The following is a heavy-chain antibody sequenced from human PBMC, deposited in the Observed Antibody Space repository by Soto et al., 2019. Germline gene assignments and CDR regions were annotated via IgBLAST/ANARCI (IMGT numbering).Heavy chain of an antibody. Sequence: EVQLLESGGGLVQPGGSLRLSCAASGFTFSSYAMRWVRQAPGKGLEWVAAISGSGGSTYYADSVKGRFTISRDNSKNTLYLQMNSLRAEDTAVYYGARRGSWSYYDYWGQGTLVTVSS. CDR3: ARRGSWSYYDY. CDR1: GFTFSSYA. CDR2: ISGSGGST. J-gene: IGHJ4*02. D-gene: IGHD3-3*01. V-gene: IGHV3-23*01.